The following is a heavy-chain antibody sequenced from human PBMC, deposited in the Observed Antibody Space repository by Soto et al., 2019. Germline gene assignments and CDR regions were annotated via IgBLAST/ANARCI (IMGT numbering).Heavy chain of an antibody. J-gene: IGHJ4*02. CDR2: IYYSGST. V-gene: IGHV4-59*12. CDR3: ATEPIDDYGDSELTRFDY. D-gene: IGHD4-17*01. CDR1: GGSISSYY. Sequence: PSETLSLTCTVSGGSISSYYWSWIRQPPGKGLEWIGYIYYSGSTNYNPSLKSRVTISVDTSKNQFSLKLSSVTAADTAVYYCATEPIDDYGDSELTRFDYWGQGTLVTVSS.